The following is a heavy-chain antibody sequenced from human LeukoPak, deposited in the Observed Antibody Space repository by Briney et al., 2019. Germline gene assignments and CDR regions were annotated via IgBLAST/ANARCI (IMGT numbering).Heavy chain of an antibody. V-gene: IGHV4-59*01. CDR3: ARGRYYYGSGSIDY. D-gene: IGHD3-10*01. CDR1: GGPIRTYS. J-gene: IGHJ4*02. CDR2: IYYSGST. Sequence: SETLSLTCTVAGGPIRTYSCNWIRQPPGKGLEWIGYIYYSGSTNYNPSLKSRVTISVDTSKNQFSLKLSSVTAADTAVYYCARGRYYYGSGSIDYWGQGTLVTVSS.